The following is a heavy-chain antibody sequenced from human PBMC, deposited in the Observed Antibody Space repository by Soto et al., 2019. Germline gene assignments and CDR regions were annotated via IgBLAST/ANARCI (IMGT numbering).Heavy chain of an antibody. D-gene: IGHD3-22*01. Sequence: GGSLRLSCAASGFTFSSYWMHWVRQAPGKGLVWVSRINIDGSRISYADSVKGRFTISRDNAKNSLYLQMNSLRDEDTAVYYCARDDYYDTSGYLALFDYWGQGTLVTVSS. V-gene: IGHV3-74*01. CDR3: ARDDYYDTSGYLALFDY. CDR1: GFTFSSYW. J-gene: IGHJ4*02. CDR2: INIDGSRI.